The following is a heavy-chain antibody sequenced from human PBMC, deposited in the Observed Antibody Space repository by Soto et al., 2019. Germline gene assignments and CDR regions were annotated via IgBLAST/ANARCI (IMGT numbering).Heavy chain of an antibody. Sequence: GGSLRLSCAASGFTFSSYAMSWVRQAPGKGLEWVSAISGSGGSTYYADFVKGRFTISRDNSNNTLYLQMNSLRAEDTAVYYCAKDASTSSWVYDAFDIWGQGTMVTVSS. CDR2: ISGSGGST. D-gene: IGHD6-13*01. J-gene: IGHJ3*02. CDR3: AKDASTSSWVYDAFDI. V-gene: IGHV3-23*01. CDR1: GFTFSSYA.